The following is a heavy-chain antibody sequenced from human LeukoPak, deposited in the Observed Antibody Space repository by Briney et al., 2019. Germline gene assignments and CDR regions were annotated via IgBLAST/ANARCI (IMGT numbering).Heavy chain of an antibody. CDR2: IIPIFGTA. CDR1: GGTFSSYA. J-gene: IGHJ4*02. D-gene: IGHD3-22*01. Sequence: GASVKVSCKASGGTFSSYAISWVRQAPGQGLEWMGGIIPIFGTANYAQEFQGRVTITADKSTSTAYMELRSLRSEDTAVYYCARDSYYYDSSGYLFDYWGQGTLVTVSS. CDR3: ARDSYYYDSSGYLFDY. V-gene: IGHV1-69*06.